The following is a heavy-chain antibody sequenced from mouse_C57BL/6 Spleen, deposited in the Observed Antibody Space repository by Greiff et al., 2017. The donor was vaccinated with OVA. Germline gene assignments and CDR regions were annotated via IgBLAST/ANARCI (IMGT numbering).Heavy chain of an antibody. CDR2: ISYDGSN. Sequence: ESGPGLVKPSQSLSLTCSVTGYSITSGYYWNWLRQFPGNKLEWMGYISYDGSNNYNPSLKNRISITRDTSKNQFFLKLNSVTTEDTATYYCARVITTAVGGYFDVWGTGTTVTVSS. D-gene: IGHD1-1*01. CDR3: ARVITTAVGGYFDV. J-gene: IGHJ1*03. CDR1: GYSITSGYY. V-gene: IGHV3-6*01.